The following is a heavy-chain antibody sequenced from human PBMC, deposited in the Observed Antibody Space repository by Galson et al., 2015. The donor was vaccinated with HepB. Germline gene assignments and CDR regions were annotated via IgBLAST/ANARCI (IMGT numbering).Heavy chain of an antibody. J-gene: IGHJ4*02. Sequence: SLRLSCAASGFTFTRYAMPWVRQAPGKGLEWVSSITSSGANTYHTDSVKGRFTISRDNSRDTLLLQLNSLRAEDTAVYYCAKDGIMVANNPYQLHFWGQGTLVSVSS. CDR3: AKDGIMVANNPYQLHF. D-gene: IGHD2-15*01. CDR2: ITSSGANT. CDR1: GFTFTRYA. V-gene: IGHV3-23*01.